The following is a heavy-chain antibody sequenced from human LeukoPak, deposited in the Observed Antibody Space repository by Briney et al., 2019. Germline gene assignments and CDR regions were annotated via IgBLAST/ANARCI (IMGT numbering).Heavy chain of an antibody. CDR2: MNRDGSEK. Sequence: GGSLRLSCAASGFTFSSYAMSWVRQAPGKGLEWVANMNRDGSEKYYVDSMKGRFTISRDNAKNSVYLQMNSLRVEDTAVYYCARDGGIIRFGGQDVWGQGTTVTVS. J-gene: IGHJ6*02. V-gene: IGHV3-7*01. D-gene: IGHD3-16*01. CDR1: GFTFSSYA. CDR3: ARDGGIIRFGGQDV.